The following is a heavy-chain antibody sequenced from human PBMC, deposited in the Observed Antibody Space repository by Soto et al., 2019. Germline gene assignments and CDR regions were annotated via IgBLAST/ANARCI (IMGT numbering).Heavy chain of an antibody. J-gene: IGHJ6*01. D-gene: IGHD3-10*01. Sequence: SETLSLTCAVYGGSFSGYYWSWIRQPPGKGLEWIGEINHSGSTNYNPSLKSRVTISVDTSKNQFSLKLSSVTAADTAVYYCARNVYYYGSRSGRMDVWGQGTTVT. CDR2: INHSGST. CDR3: ARNVYYYGSRSGRMDV. V-gene: IGHV4-34*01. CDR1: GGSFSGYY.